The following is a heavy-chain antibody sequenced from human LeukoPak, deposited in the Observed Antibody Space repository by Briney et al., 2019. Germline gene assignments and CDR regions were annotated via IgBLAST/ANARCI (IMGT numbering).Heavy chain of an antibody. V-gene: IGHV3-23*01. CDR2: ISGSGGST. CDR3: AKVTHYDSSGYYVFDY. Sequence: GGSLRLSCAASGFTSSSYAMSWVRQAPGKGLEWVSAISGSGGSTYYADSVKGRFTISRDNSKNTLYLQMNSLRAEDTAVYYCAKVTHYDSSGYYVFDYWGQGTLVTVSS. D-gene: IGHD3-22*01. J-gene: IGHJ4*02. CDR1: GFTSSSYA.